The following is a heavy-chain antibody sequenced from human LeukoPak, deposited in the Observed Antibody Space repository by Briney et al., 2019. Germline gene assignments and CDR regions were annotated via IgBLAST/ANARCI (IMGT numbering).Heavy chain of an antibody. V-gene: IGHV3-66*01. Sequence: GGSLRLSCAASGFTVSSNYMSWGRQAPGKGLEWVSVIYSGGSTYYADSVKGRFTISRDNSKNTLYLQMNSLRAEDTAVYYCARAEMATVYYRDHWGQGTVVSVSS. CDR3: ARAEMATVYYRDH. CDR2: IYSGGST. J-gene: IGHJ4*02. D-gene: IGHD5-24*01. CDR1: GFTVSSNY.